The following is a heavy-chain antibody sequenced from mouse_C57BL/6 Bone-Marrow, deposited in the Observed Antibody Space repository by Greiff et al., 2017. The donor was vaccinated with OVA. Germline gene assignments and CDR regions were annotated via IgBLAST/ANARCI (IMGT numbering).Heavy chain of an antibody. Sequence: VQGVESGAELARPGASVKLSCKASGYTFTSYGISWVKQRTGQGLEWIGEIYPRSGNTYYNEKFKGKATLTADKSSSTAYMELRSLTSEDSAVYFCARRVYYGNYYAMDYWGQGTSVTVSS. D-gene: IGHD2-1*01. CDR1: GYTFTSYG. CDR3: ARRVYYGNYYAMDY. CDR2: IYPRSGNT. J-gene: IGHJ4*01. V-gene: IGHV1-81*01.